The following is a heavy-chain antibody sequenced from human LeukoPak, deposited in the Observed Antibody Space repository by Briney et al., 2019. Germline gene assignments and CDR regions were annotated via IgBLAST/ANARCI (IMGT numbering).Heavy chain of an antibody. CDR3: AKDPDCTSGVCYTFFDY. CDR2: IYSGGST. V-gene: IGHV3-53*01. D-gene: IGHD2-8*01. J-gene: IGHJ4*02. CDR1: GFTVSSNY. Sequence: PGGSLRLSCAASGFTVSSNYMSWVRQAPGKGLEWVSVIYSGGSTYYADSVKSRFTISRDNSKTTLFLHMNGPRAEDTAVYYCAKDPDCTSGVCYTFFDYWGQGTLVTVSS.